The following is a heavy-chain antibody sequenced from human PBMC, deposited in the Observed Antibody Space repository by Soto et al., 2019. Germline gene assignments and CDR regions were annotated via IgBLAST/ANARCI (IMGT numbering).Heavy chain of an antibody. CDR1: GGTFSSYA. Sequence: QVQLVQSGAEVKKPGSSVKVSCKASGGTFSSYAISWVRQAPGQGLEWMGGIIPIFGTANYAQKFQGRVTITADESTSTAYMELCSLRSEDTAVYYCARAGGSLAGYYYYGMDVWGQGTTVTVSS. V-gene: IGHV1-69*01. D-gene: IGHD1-26*01. CDR2: IIPIFGTA. J-gene: IGHJ6*02. CDR3: ARAGGSLAGYYYYGMDV.